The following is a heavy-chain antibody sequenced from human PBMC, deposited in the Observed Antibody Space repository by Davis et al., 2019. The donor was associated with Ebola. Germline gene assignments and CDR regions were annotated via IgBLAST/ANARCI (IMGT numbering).Heavy chain of an antibody. D-gene: IGHD3-10*01. J-gene: IGHJ6*02. CDR2: IFYSGSS. V-gene: IGHV4-59*12. CDR3: ARDSSGSPYGGLDV. CDR1: GGSISSYH. Sequence: SETLSLTCAISGGSISSYHWSWIRQAPGKGLEWIGNIFYSGSSPYSGSTNYHSSLKSRIFISVDTSKNQFSLKLNSVTAADTAVYYCARDSSGSPYGGLDVWGQGITVTVSS.